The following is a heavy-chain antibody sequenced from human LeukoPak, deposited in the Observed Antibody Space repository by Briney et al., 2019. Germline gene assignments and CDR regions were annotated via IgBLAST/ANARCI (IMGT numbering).Heavy chain of an antibody. CDR2: IGISSGNT. J-gene: IGHJ4*02. CDR3: ARDYKYAFDN. Sequence: GGSQRLSCAASGFRFSDYSMNWVRQAPGKGLEWISYIGISSGNTNYADSVKGRFTISGDKAKNSLYLQMNSLRVEDTAVYYCARDYKYAFDNWGQGTLVTVSS. CDR1: GFRFSDYS. V-gene: IGHV3-48*01. D-gene: IGHD5-24*01.